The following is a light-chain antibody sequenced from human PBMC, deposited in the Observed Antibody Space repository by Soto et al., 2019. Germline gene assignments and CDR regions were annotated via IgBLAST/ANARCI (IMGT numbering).Light chain of an antibody. CDR3: QQRSNWPWT. V-gene: IGKV3-11*01. Sequence: EIVLTQSPATLSLSPGERATLSCRASQSVSSYLAWYQQKPGQAPRLLIYDASNRATGIPARFSGSGSGTDFTLIISSLEPEEFAVYYCQQRSNWPWTFGQGTKVDSK. J-gene: IGKJ1*01. CDR2: DAS. CDR1: QSVSSY.